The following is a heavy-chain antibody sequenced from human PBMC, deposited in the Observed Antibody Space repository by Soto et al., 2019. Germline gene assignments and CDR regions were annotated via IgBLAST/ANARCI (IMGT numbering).Heavy chain of an antibody. Sequence: SETLSLTCTVSGGSISSGGYYWSWIRQHPGKGLEWIGYIYYSGSTYYNPSLKSRVTISVDTSKNQFSLKLSSVTAADTAVYYCASRACDFWSGYYDYFEYWGQGTLVTVPQ. V-gene: IGHV4-31*03. J-gene: IGHJ4*02. CDR3: ASRACDFWSGYYDYFEY. CDR1: GGSISSGGYY. CDR2: IYYSGST. D-gene: IGHD3-3*01.